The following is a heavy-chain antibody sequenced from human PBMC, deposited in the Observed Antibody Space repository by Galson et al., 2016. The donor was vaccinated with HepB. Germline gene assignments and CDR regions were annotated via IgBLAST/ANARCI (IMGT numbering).Heavy chain of an antibody. CDR1: GLTFNDYS. V-gene: IGHV3-11*01. Sequence: SLRLSCAVSGLTFNDYSMSWIRQAPGKGLEWVSYISATGSAIEYSDSVRGRLTIYRDNAKNSLYLQMHSLGDEDTAIYYCARDGDYSFPFDFWGRGTLVTVSS. D-gene: IGHD4-11*01. J-gene: IGHJ4*02. CDR3: ARDGDYSFPFDF. CDR2: ISATGSAI.